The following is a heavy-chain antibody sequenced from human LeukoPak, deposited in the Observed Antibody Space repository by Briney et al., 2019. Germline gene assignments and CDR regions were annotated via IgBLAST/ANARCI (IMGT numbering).Heavy chain of an antibody. CDR1: GGSISNYY. D-gene: IGHD1-26*01. CDR3: ARDGAATFSDY. CDR2: LYASGST. Sequence: SETLSLTCTVSGGSISNYYWSWTRQPAGKGLEYIGRLYASGSTDYSPSRRSQLTMSLDTSKNQFSLKLTSVTAADTAIYYCARDGAATFSDYWGQGALVTVSS. V-gene: IGHV4-4*07. J-gene: IGHJ4*02.